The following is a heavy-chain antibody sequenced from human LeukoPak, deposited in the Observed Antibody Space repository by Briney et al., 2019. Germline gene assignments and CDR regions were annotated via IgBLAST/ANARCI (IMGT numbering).Heavy chain of an antibody. V-gene: IGHV4-39*01. D-gene: IGHD3-16*01. CDR2: IHYNVDT. CDR3: ARRLRHYDHFDD. J-gene: IGHJ4*02. CDR1: GDSISSRSHD. Sequence: SETLSLTCSVSGDSISSRSHDSDWIRQPPGKGLEWIGAIHYNVDTHYNPSLKRRVPISVDTSEIQFSLKLASVTAADTAIYYCARRLRHYDHFDDCGQGTLVTVSS.